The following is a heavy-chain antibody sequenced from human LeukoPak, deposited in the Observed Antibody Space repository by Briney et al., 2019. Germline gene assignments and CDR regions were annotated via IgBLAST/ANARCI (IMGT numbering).Heavy chain of an antibody. J-gene: IGHJ4*02. CDR2: INPNSGGT. CDR3: ARGVGATQTPDY. CDR1: GYTFTGYY. D-gene: IGHD1-26*01. V-gene: IGHV1-2*04. Sequence: ASVKVSCKASGYTFTGYYMHWVRQAPGQGLEWMGWINPNSGGTNYAQKFQGWVTMTTDTSTSTAYMELRSLRSDDTAVYYCARGVGATQTPDYWGQGTLVTVSS.